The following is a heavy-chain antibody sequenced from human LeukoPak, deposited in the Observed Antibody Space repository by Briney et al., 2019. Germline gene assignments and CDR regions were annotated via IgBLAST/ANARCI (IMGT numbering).Heavy chain of an antibody. CDR2: IRYDGSNK. D-gene: IGHD1-14*01. Sequence: PGGSLRLSCAASGFTFSSYGMHWVRQAPGKGLEWVAVIRYDGSNKYYADSVKGRFTISRDNSKNTLYLQMNSLRAEDTAVYYCARYKEDLDAFDIWGQGTMVTVSS. CDR3: ARYKEDLDAFDI. CDR1: GFTFSSYG. V-gene: IGHV3-33*01. J-gene: IGHJ3*02.